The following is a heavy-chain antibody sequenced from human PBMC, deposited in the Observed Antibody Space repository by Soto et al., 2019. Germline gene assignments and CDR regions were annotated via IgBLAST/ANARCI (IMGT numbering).Heavy chain of an antibody. CDR1: GFTFSSYW. V-gene: IGHV3-7*03. D-gene: IGHD3-22*01. J-gene: IGHJ3*02. Sequence: GGSLRLSCAASGFTFSSYWMSWVRQAPGKGLEWVANIKQDGSEKYYVDSVKGRFTISRDNAKNSLYLQMNSLRAEDTSVYDCERQRRLLDAFDIWGQGTMVTVSS. CDR3: ERQRRLLDAFDI. CDR2: IKQDGSEK.